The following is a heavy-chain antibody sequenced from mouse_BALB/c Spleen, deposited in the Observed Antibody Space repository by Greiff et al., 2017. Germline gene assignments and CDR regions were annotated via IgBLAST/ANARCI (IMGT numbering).Heavy chain of an antibody. Sequence: VQVVESGAELARPGASVKMSCKASGYTFTSYTMHWVKQRPGQGLEWIGYINPSSGYTNYNQKFKDKATLTADKSSSTAYMQLSSLTSEDSAVYYCARSRNWDYWGQGTTLTVSS. CDR1: GYTFTSYT. CDR2: INPSSGYT. V-gene: IGHV1-4*01. CDR3: ARSRNWDY. D-gene: IGHD4-1*01. J-gene: IGHJ2*01.